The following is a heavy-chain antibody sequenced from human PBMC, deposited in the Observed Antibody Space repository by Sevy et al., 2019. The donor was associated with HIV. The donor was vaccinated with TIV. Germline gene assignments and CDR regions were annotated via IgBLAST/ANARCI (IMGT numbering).Heavy chain of an antibody. CDR3: EAIATAGRDY. Sequence: GGSLRLSCAASGFIFSSYVMTWVRQAPGKGLEWVSTISGSGGSTYYADPLKGRFTISRDNSKKMLDLQMNSLRAEDTAVYYCEAIATAGRDYWGQGTLVTVSS. D-gene: IGHD6-13*01. CDR2: ISGSGGST. J-gene: IGHJ4*02. V-gene: IGHV3-23*01. CDR1: GFIFSSYV.